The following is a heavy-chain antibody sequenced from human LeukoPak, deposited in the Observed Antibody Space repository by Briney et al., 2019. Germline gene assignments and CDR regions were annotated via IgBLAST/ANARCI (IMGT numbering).Heavy chain of an antibody. D-gene: IGHD5-18*01. V-gene: IGHV1-46*01. CDR3: ARDPRGYSYGYNAFDI. CDR1: GYTFTSYY. CDR2: INPSGGST. Sequence: GASVKVSCKASGYTFTSYYMHWVRQAPGQGLEWMGIINPSGGSTSYAQKFQGRVTMTRDTSTSTVYMGLSSLRSEDTAVYYCARDPRGYSYGYNAFDIWGQGTMVTVSS. J-gene: IGHJ3*02.